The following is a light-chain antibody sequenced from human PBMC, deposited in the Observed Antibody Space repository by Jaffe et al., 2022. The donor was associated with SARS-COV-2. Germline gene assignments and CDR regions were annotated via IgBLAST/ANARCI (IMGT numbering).Light chain of an antibody. CDR1: SSDVGGYNY. CDR2: EVS. V-gene: IGLV2-14*01. CDR3: SSYTSSIFYV. J-gene: IGLJ1*01. Sequence: QSALTQPASVSGSPGQSITISCTGTSSDVGGYNYVSWYQQHPGKAPKLMIYEVSNRPSGVPDRFSGSKSGNTASLTISGLQAEDEADYYCSSYTSSIFYVFGTGTKVTVL.